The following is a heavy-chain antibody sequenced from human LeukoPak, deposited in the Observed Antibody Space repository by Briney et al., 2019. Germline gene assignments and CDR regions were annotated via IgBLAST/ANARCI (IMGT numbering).Heavy chain of an antibody. CDR1: GGSMNNNY. V-gene: IGHV4-4*07. CDR2: IYTRGTT. Sequence: SETLSLTCTVSGGSMNNNYWNWIRQSAGKGLEWIGYIYTRGTTNYNPSLKSRLTMSVDTSRNQFSLKLSSVTAADTAVYYCARADRGYCSGASCYGFDPWGQGTLVTVSS. CDR3: ARADRGYCSGASCYGFDP. D-gene: IGHD2-15*01. J-gene: IGHJ5*02.